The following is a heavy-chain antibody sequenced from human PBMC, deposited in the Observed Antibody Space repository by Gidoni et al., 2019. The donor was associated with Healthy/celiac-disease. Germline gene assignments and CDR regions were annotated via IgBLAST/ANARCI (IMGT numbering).Heavy chain of an antibody. D-gene: IGHD6-13*01. CDR2: FDPEDGET. V-gene: IGHV1-24*01. Sequence: QVQLVQSGAEVKKPGASVMVSCKVSGYTLTELPMHWVRQAPGKGLEWMGGFDPEDGETIYAQKCQGRVTMTEDTSTDTAYMELSSLRSEDTAVYYCATGRPAAGHYYYGMDVWGQGTTVTVSS. CDR3: ATGRPAAGHYYYGMDV. J-gene: IGHJ6*02. CDR1: GYTLTELP.